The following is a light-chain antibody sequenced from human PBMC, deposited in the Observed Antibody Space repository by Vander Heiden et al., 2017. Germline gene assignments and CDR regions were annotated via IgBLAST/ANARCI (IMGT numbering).Light chain of an antibody. CDR1: EGISSY. V-gene: IGKV1D-8*02. Sequence: AIWMTQSPSLVSASTGDRVTIRCRMSEGISSYFACYQQTPGKARELLIYAASTSQSGVPSRFSGSGSATDFTITISLLHSEDFATYYCQQDDAFPRTLGQGTRLEIK. CDR3: QQDDAFPRT. CDR2: AAS. J-gene: IGKJ5*01.